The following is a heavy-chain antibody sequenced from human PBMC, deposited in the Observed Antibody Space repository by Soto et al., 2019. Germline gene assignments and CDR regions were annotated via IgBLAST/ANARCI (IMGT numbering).Heavy chain of an antibody. CDR2: IYYSGST. J-gene: IGHJ6*02. CDR1: GGSISSGGYY. Sequence: QVQLQESGPGLVKPSQTLSLTCTVSGGSISSGGYYWSWIRQHPGKGLEWIGYIYYSGSTYYSPSLKSRVTISVDTSKNQFSLKLSSVTAADTAVYYCARDSVRDLYYYGMDVWGQGTTVTVSS. V-gene: IGHV4-31*03. D-gene: IGHD3-10*02. CDR3: ARDSVRDLYYYGMDV.